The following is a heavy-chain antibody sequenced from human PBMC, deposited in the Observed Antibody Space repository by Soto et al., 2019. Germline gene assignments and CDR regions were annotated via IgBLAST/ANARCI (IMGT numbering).Heavy chain of an antibody. V-gene: IGHV4-34*01. Sequence: SETLSLTCAVSGGSFSGYYWSWIRQPPGKGLEWIGKTNHSGSTNYSPSLKSRVTISVDTSKNQISLELRSVTAADTAVYYCARGREDIVVVPPAYWFDYWGQGTLVTVSS. CDR1: GGSFSGYY. J-gene: IGHJ4*02. D-gene: IGHD2-15*01. CDR2: TNHSGST. CDR3: ARGREDIVVVPPAYWFDY.